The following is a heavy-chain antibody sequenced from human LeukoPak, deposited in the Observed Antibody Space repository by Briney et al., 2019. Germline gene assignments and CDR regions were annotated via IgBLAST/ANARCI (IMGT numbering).Heavy chain of an antibody. Sequence: SETLSLTCAVYGGSFSGYYWSWIRQPPGKGLEWIGEINHSGSTNYNPSLKSRVTISVDTSKNQFSLKLSSVTAADTAVYYCARYYCSSTSCYDSDAFDIWGQGTMVTVSS. V-gene: IGHV4-34*01. CDR2: INHSGST. J-gene: IGHJ3*02. D-gene: IGHD2-2*01. CDR1: GGSFSGYY. CDR3: ARYYCSSTSCYDSDAFDI.